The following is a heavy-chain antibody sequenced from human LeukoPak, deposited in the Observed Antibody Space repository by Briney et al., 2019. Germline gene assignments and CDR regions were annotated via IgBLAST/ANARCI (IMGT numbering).Heavy chain of an antibody. CDR2: INSDGSST. J-gene: IGHJ3*02. V-gene: IGHV3-74*01. CDR1: GFTFSSYW. CDR3: ARDLDVWGSYRWCAFDI. Sequence: GGSLRLSCAASGFTFSSYWMHWVRHAPGKGLVWVSRINSDGSSTSYADSVKGRFTISRDNAENTLYLQMNSLRAEDTAVYYCARDLDVWGSYRWCAFDIWGQGTMVTVSS. D-gene: IGHD3-16*02.